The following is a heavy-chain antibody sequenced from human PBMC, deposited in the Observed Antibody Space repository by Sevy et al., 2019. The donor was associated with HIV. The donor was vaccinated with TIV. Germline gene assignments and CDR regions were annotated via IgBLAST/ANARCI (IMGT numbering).Heavy chain of an antibody. J-gene: IGHJ5*02. Sequence: ASVKVSCKASGYTFTSYGISWVRQAPGQGLEWMGWISAYNGNTNYAQKLQGRVTMTTDTSTSTAYMGLRSLRSDDTAVYYCAGGPRGLYYYDSSGYRNWFDPWGQGTLVTVSS. CDR1: GYTFTSYG. CDR2: ISAYNGNT. V-gene: IGHV1-18*01. CDR3: AGGPRGLYYYDSSGYRNWFDP. D-gene: IGHD3-22*01.